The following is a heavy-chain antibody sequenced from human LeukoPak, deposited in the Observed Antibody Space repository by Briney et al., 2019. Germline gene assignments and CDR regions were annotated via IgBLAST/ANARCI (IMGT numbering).Heavy chain of an antibody. Sequence: GGSLRLSCAASGFTFGSYAMSWVRQAPGKGLEWVSGISGSGGSTYNADSVKGRFTISRDNSKNTLYLQMNSLRAEGTAVYYCAKPQERDGPLYRAFDIWGQGTMVTVSS. CDR2: ISGSGGST. D-gene: IGHD1-1*01. CDR3: AKPQERDGPLYRAFDI. J-gene: IGHJ3*02. CDR1: GFTFGSYA. V-gene: IGHV3-23*01.